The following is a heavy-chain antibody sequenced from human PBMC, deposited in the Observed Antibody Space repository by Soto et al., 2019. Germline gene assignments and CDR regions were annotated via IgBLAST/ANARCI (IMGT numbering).Heavy chain of an antibody. CDR3: AKDLARAVLGYYDSSGYYSPSLGY. CDR1: GFTFSSYG. Sequence: QVQLVESGGGVVQPGRSLRLSCAASGFTFSSYGMHWVRQAPGKGLEWVAVISYDGSNKYYADSVKGRFTISRDNSKNTLDRQMNSLRAEDTAVYDCAKDLARAVLGYYDSSGYYSPSLGYWCQGTLVTVSS. V-gene: IGHV3-30*18. D-gene: IGHD3-22*01. CDR2: ISYDGSNK. J-gene: IGHJ4*02.